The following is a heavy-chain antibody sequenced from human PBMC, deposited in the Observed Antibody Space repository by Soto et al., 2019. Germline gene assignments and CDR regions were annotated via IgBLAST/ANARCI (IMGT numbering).Heavy chain of an antibody. J-gene: IGHJ4*02. CDR3: ACGCCYGNYTPNVY. CDR1: GFTFRSDS. D-gene: IGHD5-18*01. Sequence: GGARRVSCAASGFTFRSDSMNWVRQAPGKGLEWVSYISSSSSTIYYADSVKGRFTISRDNAKNSLYLQMNSLRAEVTAVYYCACGCCYGNYTPNVYWGQGTLVTVSS. V-gene: IGHV3-48*01. CDR2: ISSSSSTI.